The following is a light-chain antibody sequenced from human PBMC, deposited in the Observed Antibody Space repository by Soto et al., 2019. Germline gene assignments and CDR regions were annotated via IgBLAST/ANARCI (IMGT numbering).Light chain of an antibody. Sequence: QTVVTQEPSLTVSPGGKVTLTCASSTGAVTSGYYPNWFQQKAGQAPRVLIYSTSNKHSWTPARFSGSLLGGKAALTLSGVQPEDEAEYYCLLFYGDAWVFGGGTKLTVL. V-gene: IGLV7-43*01. CDR1: TGAVTSGYY. CDR2: STS. CDR3: LLFYGDAWV. J-gene: IGLJ3*02.